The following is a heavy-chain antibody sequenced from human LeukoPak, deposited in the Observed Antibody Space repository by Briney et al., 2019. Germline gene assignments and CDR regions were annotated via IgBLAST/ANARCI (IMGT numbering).Heavy chain of an antibody. Sequence: SETLSLTCAVYGGSFSGYYWSWIRQPPGKGLEWIGEINHSGSTNCNPSLKSRVTISVDTSKNQFSLKLSSVTAADTAVYYCATQTLRSWFDPWGQGTLVTVSS. V-gene: IGHV4-34*01. CDR1: GGSFSGYY. CDR3: ATQTLRSWFDP. CDR2: INHSGST. J-gene: IGHJ5*02. D-gene: IGHD3-16*01.